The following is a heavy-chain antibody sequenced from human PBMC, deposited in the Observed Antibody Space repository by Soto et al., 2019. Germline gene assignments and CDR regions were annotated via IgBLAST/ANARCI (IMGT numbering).Heavy chain of an antibody. V-gene: IGHV1-69*01. CDR1: GGTFSSYA. D-gene: IGHD6-19*01. CDR2: IIPIFGTA. Sequence: QVQLVQSGAEVKKPGSSVKVSCKASGGTFSSYAISWVRQAPGQGLEWMGGIIPIFGTANYAQKFQGRVTITADESTSTAYMELSSLRSEDTAVYYCPRDKGRCSGCQGTYNWFDPWGQGTLVTVSS. J-gene: IGHJ5*02. CDR3: PRDKGRCSGCQGTYNWFDP.